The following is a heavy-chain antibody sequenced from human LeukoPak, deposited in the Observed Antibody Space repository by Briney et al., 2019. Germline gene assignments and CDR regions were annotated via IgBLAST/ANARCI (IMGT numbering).Heavy chain of an antibody. V-gene: IGHV3-48*04. CDR2: ISGSSYSI. D-gene: IGHD2-2*01. CDR1: GFTFSSYG. Sequence: GGSLRLSCAASGFTFSSYGLTWVRQAPGKGLEWLSYISGSSYSIYYADSVKGRFTISRDNAKNSLYLQMDSLRAEDTAVYYCARIIVGVPAASQGWFDPWGQGTLVTVSS. CDR3: ARIIVGVPAASQGWFDP. J-gene: IGHJ5*02.